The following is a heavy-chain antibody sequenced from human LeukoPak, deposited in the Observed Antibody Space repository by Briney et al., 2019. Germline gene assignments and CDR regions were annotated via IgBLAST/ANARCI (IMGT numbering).Heavy chain of an antibody. Sequence: PGGSLRLSCAASGFTFDDYGMNWVRQAPGKGLEWVSGINWNGGSTVYADSVKGRFTISRDNAKNSLYLQMNSLRAEDTALYYCARGYSGYDWGYYFDYWGQGTLVTVSS. CDR1: GFTFDDYG. J-gene: IGHJ4*02. CDR2: INWNGGST. D-gene: IGHD5-12*01. CDR3: ARGYSGYDWGYYFDY. V-gene: IGHV3-20*04.